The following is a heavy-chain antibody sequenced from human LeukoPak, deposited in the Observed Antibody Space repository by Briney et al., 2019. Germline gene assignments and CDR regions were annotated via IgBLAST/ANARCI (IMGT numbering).Heavy chain of an antibody. D-gene: IGHD4-17*01. CDR2: IRYDGSNN. J-gene: IGHJ5*02. Sequence: LSFTGAASGFTISSIGMHWLRQAPGKGLTWAAFIRYDGSNNYYADSGKGRFTICRDHCKNTLDLRMNSLIVTDASVYYCAKDRGDYTNWFDPWGQGKLVTVSS. CDR3: AKDRGDYTNWFDP. V-gene: IGHV3-30*02. CDR1: GFTISSIG.